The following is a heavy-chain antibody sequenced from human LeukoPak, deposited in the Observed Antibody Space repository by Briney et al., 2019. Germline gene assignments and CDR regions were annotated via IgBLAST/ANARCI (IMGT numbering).Heavy chain of an antibody. CDR1: GDTFITYT. D-gene: IGHD2-15*01. J-gene: IGHJ4*02. Sequence: SVKVSCKASGDTFITYTFSWVRRAPGQGLEWMGRVIPSLDVSNYAEKFQGRVTINADKSSSTTYMELTSLRSEDTAMYYCARDHCSRGSCLGGHWGQGTLVTVSS. V-gene: IGHV1-69*04. CDR3: ARDHCSRGSCLGGH. CDR2: VIPSLDVS.